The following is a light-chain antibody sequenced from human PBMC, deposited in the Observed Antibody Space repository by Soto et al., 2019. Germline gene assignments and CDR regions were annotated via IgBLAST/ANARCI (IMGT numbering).Light chain of an antibody. CDR3: TSYAGGNNV. Sequence: QSARSQPPSASGSPGQSVTMSCTGTSSDVGGYNYVSWYQQHPGKVPKLMAYEVNKRPSGVPDRFSGSKSGNTASLTVSGLQAEDEADYYCTSYAGGNNVFGTGTKVTVL. CDR2: EVN. CDR1: SSDVGGYNY. J-gene: IGLJ1*01. V-gene: IGLV2-8*01.